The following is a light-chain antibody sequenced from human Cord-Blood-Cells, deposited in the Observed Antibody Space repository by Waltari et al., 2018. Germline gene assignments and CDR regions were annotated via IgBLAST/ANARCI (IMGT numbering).Light chain of an antibody. J-gene: IGLJ3*02. CDR2: KDS. CDR3: YSAADDKGV. Sequence: SYELTQPSSVSVSPGQTARITCSGDVLAKKYARWFQQKPGQAPVLVIYKDSERPPGIPGRFPGPSSGTTVTLTISGAQVEDEADYYCYSAADDKGVFGGGTKLTVL. CDR1: VLAKKY. V-gene: IGLV3-27*01.